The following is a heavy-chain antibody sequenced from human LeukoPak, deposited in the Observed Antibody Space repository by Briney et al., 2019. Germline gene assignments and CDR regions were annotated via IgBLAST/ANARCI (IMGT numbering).Heavy chain of an antibody. Sequence: GGSLRLSCVTSGLTFSNYYMHWVRQVPGEGLVWVSHIIQDGSVTSYADSVKGRFTISRDNAKNTVYLQLNNLRAEDTAVYYRATDDYRGLGYWGQGTLVTVSS. CDR3: ATDDYRGLGY. D-gene: IGHD3-16*01. CDR2: IIQDGSVT. V-gene: IGHV3-74*01. J-gene: IGHJ4*02. CDR1: GLTFSNYY.